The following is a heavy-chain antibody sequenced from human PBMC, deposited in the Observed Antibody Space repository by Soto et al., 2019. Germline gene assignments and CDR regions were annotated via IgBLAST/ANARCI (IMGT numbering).Heavy chain of an antibody. Sequence: QVQLQQSGPGLVKPSETLSLTCTVSSGPSSSHNWGWIRQTPGRGLEWIGYVYHTGGTSYNPSLNSRVTVSADTSTNHISLTLTSVTAADTAVYYCVRQGIGYLHGLVDVWGQRTRVTVSS. D-gene: IGHD2-15*01. CDR2: VYHTGGT. CDR1: SGPSSSHN. CDR3: VRQGIGYLHGLVDV. J-gene: IGHJ6*02. V-gene: IGHV4-59*08.